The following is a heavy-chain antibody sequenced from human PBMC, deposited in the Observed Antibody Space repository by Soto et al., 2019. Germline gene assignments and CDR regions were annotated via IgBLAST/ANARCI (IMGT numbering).Heavy chain of an antibody. CDR2: VFYTGRA. Sequence: PSETLSLTCTVSGGSLGSYYWSWIRQPPGKGLEWTGYVFYTGRANYNASLKSRVSISLDTSNYQFSLKLSSVTAADTAVYYCAREGSYGSGSYYSFGMDVWGQGATVTVSS. V-gene: IGHV4-59*12. J-gene: IGHJ6*02. D-gene: IGHD3-10*01. CDR3: AREGSYGSGSYYSFGMDV. CDR1: GGSLGSYY.